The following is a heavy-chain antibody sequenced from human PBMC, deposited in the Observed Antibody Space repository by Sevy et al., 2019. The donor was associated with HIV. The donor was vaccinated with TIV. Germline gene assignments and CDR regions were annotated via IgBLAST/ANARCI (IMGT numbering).Heavy chain of an antibody. J-gene: IGHJ4*02. V-gene: IGHV3-48*01. CDR1: GFSFSSYS. CDR3: ARDDHWAFDY. D-gene: IGHD7-27*01. Sequence: GGSLRLSCVTSGFSFSSYSMNWVRQAPGKGLEWVSYISSSSGTIRYADSVKGRLTISRDNAKNSLFLQMNSLRAEHTAVYYCARDDHWAFDYWGQGALVTVSS. CDR2: ISSSSGTI.